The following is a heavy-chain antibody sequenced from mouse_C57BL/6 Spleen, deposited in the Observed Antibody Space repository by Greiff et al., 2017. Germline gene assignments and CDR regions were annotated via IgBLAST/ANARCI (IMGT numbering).Heavy chain of an antibody. D-gene: IGHD1-1*01. J-gene: IGHJ4*01. CDR1: GYTFTGYW. CDR2: IYPGSGST. Sequence: QVQLQQPGAELVKPGASVQMSCKASGYTFTGYWITWVKQRPGQGLEWIGDIYPGSGSTNYNEKFKSKATMTVDPSSSTAYMQLSSLTSEDTAVYYGAKSYYYGSGYYDSMDYWGQGTTVTVAS. V-gene: IGHV1-55*01. CDR3: AKSYYYGSGYYDSMDY.